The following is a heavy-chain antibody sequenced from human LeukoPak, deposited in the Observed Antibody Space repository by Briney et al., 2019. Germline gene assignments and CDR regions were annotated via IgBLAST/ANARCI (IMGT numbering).Heavy chain of an antibody. CDR2: INHSGST. V-gene: IGHV4-34*01. J-gene: IGHJ4*02. CDR3: ARVRPRRRAVAGTPFDY. CDR1: GGSFSGYY. D-gene: IGHD6-19*01. Sequence: SETLSLTCAVYGGSFSGYYWSWIRRPPGKGLEWIGEINHSGSTTYNPSLKSRVPISVDTSKNQFSLKLSSVTAADTAVYYCARVRPRRRAVAGTPFDYWGQRTLVTVSS.